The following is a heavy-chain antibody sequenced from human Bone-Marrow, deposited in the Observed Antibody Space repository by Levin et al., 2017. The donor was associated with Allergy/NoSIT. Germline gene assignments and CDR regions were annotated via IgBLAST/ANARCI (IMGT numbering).Heavy chain of an antibody. V-gene: IGHV3-23*01. D-gene: IGHD3-22*01. J-gene: IGHJ6*02. CDR3: AKDRGDYYDSSGYYRGDYYGMDV. Sequence: GGSLRLSCAASGFTFSSYAMSWVRQAPGKGLEWVSAISGSGGSTYYADSVKGRFTISRDNSKNTLYLQMNSLRAEDTAVYYCAKDRGDYYDSSGYYRGDYYGMDVWGQGTTVTVSS. CDR2: ISGSGGST. CDR1: GFTFSSYA.